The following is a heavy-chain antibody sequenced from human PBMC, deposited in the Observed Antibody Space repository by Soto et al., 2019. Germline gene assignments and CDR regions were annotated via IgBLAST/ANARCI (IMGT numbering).Heavy chain of an antibody. Sequence: ASVKVSCKASGGTFSSYAISWVRQAPGQGLEWMGGIIPIFGTANYAQKFQGRVTITADESTSTAYMELSSLRSEDTAVYYCARVEVAAAGTWWFDPWGQGTLVTVSS. V-gene: IGHV1-69*13. CDR1: GGTFSSYA. CDR2: IIPIFGTA. CDR3: ARVEVAAAGTWWFDP. D-gene: IGHD6-13*01. J-gene: IGHJ5*02.